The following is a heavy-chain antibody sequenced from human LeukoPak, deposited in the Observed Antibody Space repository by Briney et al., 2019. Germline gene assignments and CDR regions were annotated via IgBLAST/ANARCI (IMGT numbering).Heavy chain of an antibody. CDR1: GYTFTSYD. CDR3: ARGYYDSSGYYRNYFDY. CDR2: MNPNSGNT. J-gene: IGHJ4*02. V-gene: IGHV1-8*01. Sequence: ASVKVSCKASGYTFTSYDINWVRQATGQGLEWMGWMNPNSGNTGYAQKFQGRVTMTRNTSISTAYMELSSLRSEDTAVYYCARGYYDSSGYYRNYFDYWGQGTLVTVSS. D-gene: IGHD3-22*01.